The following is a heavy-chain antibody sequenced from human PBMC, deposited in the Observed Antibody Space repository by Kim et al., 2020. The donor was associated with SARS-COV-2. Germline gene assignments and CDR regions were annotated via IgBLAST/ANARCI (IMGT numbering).Heavy chain of an antibody. CDR2: INQEGTET. CDR3: VRDDPTELGPCRTASCSSHPFDY. J-gene: IGHJ4*02. Sequence: GGSLRLSCAASGFTFRNYWMSWVRQAPGKGLEWVANINQEGTETYYVDSVKGRFILSRDNAKNSVYLQMNSLRDDDTAFFYCVRDDPTELGPCRTASCSSHPFDYWGQGTLVTVSS. CDR1: GFTFRNYW. V-gene: IGHV3-7*03. D-gene: IGHD2-15*01.